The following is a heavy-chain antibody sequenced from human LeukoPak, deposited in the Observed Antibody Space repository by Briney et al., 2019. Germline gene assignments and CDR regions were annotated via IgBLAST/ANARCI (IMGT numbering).Heavy chain of an antibody. CDR3: ARDRYTAMVRAYYYYMDV. V-gene: IGHV3-7*01. Sequence: GGSLRLSCAASGFTFSSYWMSWVRQAPGKGLEWVANIKQDGSEKYYVDSVKGRFTISRDNAKNSLYLQMNSLRAEDTAVYYCARDRYTAMVRAYYYYMDVWGKGTTVTVSS. CDR1: GFTFSSYW. D-gene: IGHD5-18*01. J-gene: IGHJ6*03. CDR2: IKQDGSEK.